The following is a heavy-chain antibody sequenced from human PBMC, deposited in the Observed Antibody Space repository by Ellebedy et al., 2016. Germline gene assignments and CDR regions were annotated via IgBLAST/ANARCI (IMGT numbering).Heavy chain of an antibody. CDR1: GFTFAEYV. CDR2: IDWDGGST. J-gene: IGHJ4*02. V-gene: IGHV3-43D*03. Sequence: GGSLRLSCAASGFTFAEYVMHWVRQAPGKGLESVSVIDWDGGSTYYADSVRGRFTISRDNSKNSLYLQMNSLRAEDSAFYYCAKVGYSYGYRHFDYWGQGTLVAVSS. CDR3: AKVGYSYGYRHFDY. D-gene: IGHD5-18*01.